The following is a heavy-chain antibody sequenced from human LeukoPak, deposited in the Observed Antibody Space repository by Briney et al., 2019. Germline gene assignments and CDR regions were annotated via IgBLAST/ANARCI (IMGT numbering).Heavy chain of an antibody. J-gene: IGHJ4*02. CDR2: IYYSGST. V-gene: IGHV4-39*07. D-gene: IGHD6-19*01. Sequence: SETLSLTCTVSGGSISSSSYYWGWIRQPPGKGLEWIGSIYYSGSTYYNPSLKSRVTISVDTSKNQFSLKLSSVTAADTAVYYCASLGGSGWHPTLIDYWGQGTLVTVSS. CDR3: ASLGGSGWHPTLIDY. CDR1: GGSISSSSYY.